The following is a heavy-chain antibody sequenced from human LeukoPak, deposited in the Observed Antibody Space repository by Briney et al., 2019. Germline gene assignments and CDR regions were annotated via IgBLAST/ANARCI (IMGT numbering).Heavy chain of an antibody. J-gene: IGHJ4*02. D-gene: IGHD1-7*01. CDR2: ISSSSSYI. Sequence: GGSLRLSCAASGFTFSSYSVNWVRQAPGKGLEWVSSISSSSSYIYYADSVKGRFTISRDNSKNTLYLQMNSLRAEDTAVYYCARDLTGTEVFDYWGQGTLVTVSS. CDR1: GFTFSSYS. V-gene: IGHV3-21*01. CDR3: ARDLTGTEVFDY.